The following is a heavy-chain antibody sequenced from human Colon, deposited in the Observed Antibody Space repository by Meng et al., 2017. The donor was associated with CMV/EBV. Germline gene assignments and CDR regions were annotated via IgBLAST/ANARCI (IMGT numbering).Heavy chain of an antibody. V-gene: IGHV1-2*02. CDR2: INPNSGGT. CDR1: GYAFTDYY. Sequence: ASVKVSCKSSGYAFTDYYIHWVRQAPGQGLEWMGWINPNSGGTNYAQKFQGRVTMTRDTSISTAYMELSRLRSDDTAVYYCARDEYQLPPYEGADYWGQGTLVTVSS. D-gene: IGHD2-2*01. J-gene: IGHJ4*02. CDR3: ARDEYQLPPYEGADY.